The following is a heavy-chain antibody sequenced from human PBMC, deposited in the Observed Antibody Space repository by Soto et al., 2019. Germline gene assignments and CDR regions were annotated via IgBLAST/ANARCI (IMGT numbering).Heavy chain of an antibody. Sequence: EVQLVESGGGLVQPGGSLRLSCAASGLTSSSYEMNWVRQAPGKGLEWVSYISRSGSTIYYADSVKGRVTISRDNAKNSLYLQMNSLRAEDTAVYYCARDGRIRPPDWYFDLWGRGTLVTVSS. V-gene: IGHV3-48*03. CDR3: ARDGRIRPPDWYFDL. J-gene: IGHJ2*01. CDR1: GLTSSSYE. CDR2: ISRSGSTI. D-gene: IGHD2-15*01.